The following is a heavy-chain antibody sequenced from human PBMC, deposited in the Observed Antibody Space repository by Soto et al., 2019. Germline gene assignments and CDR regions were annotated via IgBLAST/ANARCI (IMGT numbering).Heavy chain of an antibody. CDR2: IWYDGSNK. Sequence: QVQLVESGGGVVQPGRSLRLSCAASGFTFSSYGMHWVRQAPGKGLEWVAVIWYDGSNKYYADSVKGRFTISRDNSKNTLYMQMNSLRAEYTAVYYCARDYDILTCYYNGDAFDIWGQGTMVTVSS. CDR1: GFTFSSYG. V-gene: IGHV3-33*01. D-gene: IGHD3-9*01. J-gene: IGHJ3*02. CDR3: ARDYDILTCYYNGDAFDI.